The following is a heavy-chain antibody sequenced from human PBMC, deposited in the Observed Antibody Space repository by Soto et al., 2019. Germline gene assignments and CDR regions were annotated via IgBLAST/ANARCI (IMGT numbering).Heavy chain of an antibody. Sequence: QVQLVDSGGGVVQPGRSLRLSCAASGFNFRDYAMHWVRQAPGKGLEWVALISYEGTNDYYADSVKGRFTISRDNSKHTLYLQMNSLRAEDTAVYYCARENLINSYFDYWAQGTPVTVSS. CDR3: ARENLINSYFDY. CDR2: ISYEGTND. V-gene: IGHV3-30-3*01. J-gene: IGHJ4*02. CDR1: GFNFRDYA. D-gene: IGHD3-10*01.